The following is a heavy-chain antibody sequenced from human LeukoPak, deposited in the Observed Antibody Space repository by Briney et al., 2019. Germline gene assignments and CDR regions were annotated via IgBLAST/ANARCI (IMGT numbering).Heavy chain of an antibody. V-gene: IGHV3-9*01. J-gene: IGHJ3*02. Sequence: GGSLRLSCAASGFTFDDYALHWVRQAPGKGLEGVSGITWNSGSIGYADSVKGRFTISRDNAKNSLYLQMNSLRAEDTALYYCAKAYCTDAVCYGAFDIWGQGTMVTVSS. CDR3: AKAYCTDAVCYGAFDI. CDR1: GFTFDDYA. D-gene: IGHD2-8*01. CDR2: ITWNSGSI.